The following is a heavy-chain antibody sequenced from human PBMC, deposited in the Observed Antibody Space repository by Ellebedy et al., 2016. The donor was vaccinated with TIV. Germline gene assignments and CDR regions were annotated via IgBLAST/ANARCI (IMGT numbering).Heavy chain of an antibody. J-gene: IGHJ5*02. V-gene: IGHV3-33*01. D-gene: IGHD2-2*01. CDR2: IWYDGSNK. Sequence: GESLKISXAASGFTFSSYGMHWVRQAPGKGLEWVAVIWYDGSNKYYADSVKGRFTISRDNSKNTLYLQMNSLRAEDTAVYYCARDGGFKYQLLFLNWFNPWGQGTLVTVSS. CDR1: GFTFSSYG. CDR3: ARDGGFKYQLLFLNWFNP.